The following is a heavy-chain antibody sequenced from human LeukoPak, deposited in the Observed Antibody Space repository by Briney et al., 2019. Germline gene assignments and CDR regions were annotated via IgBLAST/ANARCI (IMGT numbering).Heavy chain of an antibody. CDR2: ISGSGGST. V-gene: IGHV3-23*01. D-gene: IGHD3-10*01. CDR1: GFTFSSYA. J-gene: IGHJ4*02. CDR3: ARAEYYYGSGSYCY. Sequence: GGSLRLSCAASGFTFSSYAMSWVRQAPGKGLEWVSAISGSGGSTYYADSVKGRFTISRDNSKNTLYLQMNSLRAEDTAVYYCARAEYYYGSGSYCYWGQGTLVTVSS.